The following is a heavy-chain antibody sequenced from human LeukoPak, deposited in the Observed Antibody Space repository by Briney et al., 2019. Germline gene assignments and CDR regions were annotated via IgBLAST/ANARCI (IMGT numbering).Heavy chain of an antibody. V-gene: IGHV4-39*01. CDR3: ARHRPPKIAVACKGQFDY. D-gene: IGHD6-19*01. Sequence: SETLSLTCTVSGGSVSSSTSFWGWIRQPPGKGLEWIGSISYIGTTYYNPSLKSRVTISVDMSKNQFSLELSSVTAADTALFYCARHRPPKIAVACKGQFDYWGQGTLVTVSS. J-gene: IGHJ4*02. CDR2: ISYIGTT. CDR1: GGSVSSSTSF.